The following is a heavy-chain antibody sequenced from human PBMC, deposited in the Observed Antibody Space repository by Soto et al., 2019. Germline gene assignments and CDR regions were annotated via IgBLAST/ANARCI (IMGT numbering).Heavy chain of an antibody. D-gene: IGHD6-13*01. CDR1: GGTFSSYT. CDR2: IIPILGIA. CDR3: ASTYTGVIADGGAKHFDY. J-gene: IGHJ4*02. Sequence: SVKVSCKASGGTFSSYTISWVRQAPGQGLEWMGRIIPILGIANYAQKFQGRVTITADKSTSTAYMELSSLRSEDTAVYYCASTYTGVIADGGAKHFDYWGQGTLVTVAS. V-gene: IGHV1-69*02.